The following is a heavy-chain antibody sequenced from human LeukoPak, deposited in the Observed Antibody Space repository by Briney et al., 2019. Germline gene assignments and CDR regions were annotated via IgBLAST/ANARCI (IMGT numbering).Heavy chain of an antibody. CDR3: ARDGSSSWPPSPQLHKY. CDR1: GYTFTSYG. V-gene: IGHV1-18*01. J-gene: IGHJ4*02. D-gene: IGHD6-13*01. CDR2: ISAYNGNT. Sequence: ASVKVSCKASGYTFTSYGISWVRQAPEQGLEWMGWISAYNGNTNYAQKLQGRVTMTTDTSTSTAYMELRSLRSDDTAVCYCARDGSSSWPPSPQLHKYWGQGTLVTVSS.